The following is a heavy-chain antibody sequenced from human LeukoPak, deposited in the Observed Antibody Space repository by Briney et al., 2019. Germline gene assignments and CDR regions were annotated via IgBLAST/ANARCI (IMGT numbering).Heavy chain of an antibody. V-gene: IGHV1-8*01. CDR2: MNPNSGNT. CDR3: ARGPPFTLRGQHYYYYGMDV. D-gene: IGHD1-1*01. J-gene: IGHJ6*02. Sequence: ASVKVSCKAFGYTFTSYDINWVRQATGQGLEWMGWMNPNSGNTGYAQKFQGRVTMTRNTSISTAYMELSSLRSEDTAVYYCARGPPFTLRGQHYYYYGMDVWGQGTTVTVSS. CDR1: GYTFTSYD.